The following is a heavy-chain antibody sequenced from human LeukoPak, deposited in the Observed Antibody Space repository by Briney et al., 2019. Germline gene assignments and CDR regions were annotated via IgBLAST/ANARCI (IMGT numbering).Heavy chain of an antibody. J-gene: IGHJ5*02. CDR1: GGSISSGSYY. Sequence: SETLSLTCTVSGGSISSGSYYWGWIRQPPGKGLEWIGSIYYSGSTYYNPSLKSRVTISVDTSKNQFSLKLSSVTAADTAVYYCARHSSSTSCYFLPWGLGTLVTVSS. CDR3: ARHSSSTSCYFLP. CDR2: IYYSGST. D-gene: IGHD2-2*01. V-gene: IGHV4-39*01.